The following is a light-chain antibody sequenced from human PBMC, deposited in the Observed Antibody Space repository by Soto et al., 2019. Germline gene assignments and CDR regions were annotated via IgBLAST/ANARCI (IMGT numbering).Light chain of an antibody. CDR1: QSVSSSY. CDR2: GAS. J-gene: IGKJ2*01. Sequence: EIVLTQSPGTLSLSPGARATLSCRASQSVSSSYLAWYQQKPGQAPRLLIYGASSMATGIPDRFSGSGSGTDFTLTISRLEPEDFAVYYCQQYGSSPPYTFGQGTKLEIK. CDR3: QQYGSSPPYT. V-gene: IGKV3-20*01.